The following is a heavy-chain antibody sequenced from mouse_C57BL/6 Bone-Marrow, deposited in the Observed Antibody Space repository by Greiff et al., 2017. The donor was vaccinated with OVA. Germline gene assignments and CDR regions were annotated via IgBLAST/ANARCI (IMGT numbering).Heavy chain of an antibody. Sequence: EVKLQESGGGLVKPGGSLKLSCAASGFTFSSYAMSWVRQTPEKRLEWVATISDGGSYTYYPDNVKGRFTISRDNAKNNLYLQMSHLKSEDTAMYYCAREEGYYWYFDVWGTGTTVTVSS. CDR2: ISDGGSYT. CDR1: GFTFSSYA. CDR3: AREEGYYWYFDV. V-gene: IGHV5-4*01. D-gene: IGHD2-2*01. J-gene: IGHJ1*03.